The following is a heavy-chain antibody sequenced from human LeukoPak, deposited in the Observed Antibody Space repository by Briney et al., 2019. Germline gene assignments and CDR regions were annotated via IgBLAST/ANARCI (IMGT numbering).Heavy chain of an antibody. J-gene: IGHJ6*03. V-gene: IGHV3-30-3*01. Sequence: GGSLRLSCAASGFTFSSYPMHWVRQAPGKGLEWVAVISYDGSNKYYADSVKGRFTISRDNSKNTLYLQMNSLRAEDTAVYYCARDRDCSSTSCLGYYYMDVWGKGTTVTVSS. CDR1: GFTFSSYP. D-gene: IGHD2-2*01. CDR2: ISYDGSNK. CDR3: ARDRDCSSTSCLGYYYMDV.